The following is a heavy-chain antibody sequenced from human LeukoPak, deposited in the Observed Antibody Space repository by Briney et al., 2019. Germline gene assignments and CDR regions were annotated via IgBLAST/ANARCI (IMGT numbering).Heavy chain of an antibody. Sequence: SETLSLTCTVSGGSISSYYWSWIRQPPGKGLEWIGYIYYSGSINYNPSLKSRVTISVDTSKNQFSLKLSSVTAADTAVYYCARADYGGVHDYWGQGTLVTVSS. CDR2: IYYSGSI. J-gene: IGHJ4*02. V-gene: IGHV4-59*01. CDR3: ARADYGGVHDY. D-gene: IGHD4-23*01. CDR1: GGSISSYY.